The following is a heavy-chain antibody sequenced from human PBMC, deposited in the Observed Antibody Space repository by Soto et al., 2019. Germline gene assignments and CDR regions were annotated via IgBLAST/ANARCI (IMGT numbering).Heavy chain of an antibody. J-gene: IGHJ6*02. CDR1: GYTFTSYH. Sequence: QVQLVQSGAEVKKPGASERISCKASGYTFTSYHLHWVRQAPGQGLEWVGMISPSGGRTTYAQKFQRRVTMTRDTSTNTIFMELNSLRSDVTAIYYCAREGVQGGLDVWGQGTTVTVSS. V-gene: IGHV1-46*01. D-gene: IGHD2-8*01. CDR3: AREGVQGGLDV. CDR2: ISPSGGRT.